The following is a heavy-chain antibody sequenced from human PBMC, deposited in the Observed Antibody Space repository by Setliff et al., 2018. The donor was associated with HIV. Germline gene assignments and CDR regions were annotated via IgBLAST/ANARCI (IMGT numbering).Heavy chain of an antibody. CDR3: ARVGRNFVATMSADYYYYMDV. CDR2: INPNSGGT. D-gene: IGHD5-12*01. Sequence: ASVKVSCKASGYTFNRYGISWVRQAPGQGLEWMGWINPNSGGTNYAQKFQGRVTMTRDTSISTAYMELSRLRSDDTAVYYCARVGRNFVATMSADYYYYMDVWGKGTTVTVSS. V-gene: IGHV1-2*02. CDR1: GYTFNRYG. J-gene: IGHJ6*03.